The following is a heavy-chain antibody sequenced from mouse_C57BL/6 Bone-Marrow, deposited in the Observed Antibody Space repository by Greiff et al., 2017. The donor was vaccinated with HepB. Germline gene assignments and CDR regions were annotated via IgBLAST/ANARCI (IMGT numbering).Heavy chain of an antibody. CDR2: ISSGGDYI. V-gene: IGHV5-9-1*02. CDR1: GFTFSSYA. CDR3: TRVGGYDVRGFDY. J-gene: IGHJ2*01. D-gene: IGHD2-2*01. Sequence: DVMLVESGEGLVKPGGSLKLSCAASGFTFSSYAMSWVRQTPEKRLEWVAYISSGGDYIYYADTVKGRFTISRDNARNTPYLQMSSLKSEDTAMYYCTRVGGYDVRGFDYWGQGTTLTVSS.